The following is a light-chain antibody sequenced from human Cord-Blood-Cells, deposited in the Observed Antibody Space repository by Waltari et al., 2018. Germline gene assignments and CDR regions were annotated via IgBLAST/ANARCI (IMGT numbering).Light chain of an antibody. V-gene: IGLV2-14*01. CDR2: AVS. CDR3: SSYTSSSTLVV. Sequence: QPALTQPASVSGSPGQSTTIPCTGTSSDVGGYKYVSWYQQHPGKAPKLMIYAVSNRPSGVSNRFSGSKSGNTASLTISGLQAEDEADYYCSSYTSSSTLVVFGGGTKLTVL. J-gene: IGLJ2*01. CDR1: SSDVGGYKY.